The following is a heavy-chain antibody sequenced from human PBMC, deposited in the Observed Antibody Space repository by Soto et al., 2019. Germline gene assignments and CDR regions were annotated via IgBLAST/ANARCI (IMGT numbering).Heavy chain of an antibody. CDR1: GYTFSNYG. CDR2: ISLYSDGT. J-gene: IGHJ5*02. CDR3: ARVVPGAEAWFGP. V-gene: IGHV1-18*01. Sequence: GASVKVSCKPSGYTFSNYGITWVRQAPGQPLEWLGWISLYSDGTTYAQKFQARVSMTTDTTPTPHYLHLSSLRSDDPPLHSCARVVPGAEAWFGPWGQGTLVTVSS. D-gene: IGHD2-2*01.